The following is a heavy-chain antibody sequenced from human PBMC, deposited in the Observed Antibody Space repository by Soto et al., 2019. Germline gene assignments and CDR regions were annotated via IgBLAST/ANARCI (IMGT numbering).Heavy chain of an antibody. V-gene: IGHV4-59*01. CDR1: GGSISSYY. J-gene: IGHJ6*02. CDR3: ARAILSSGWHRDYYYGMDV. CDR2: IYYSGST. Sequence: KASETLSLTCTVSGGSISSYYWSWIRQPPGKGLEWIGYIYYSGSTNYNPSLKSRVTISVDTSKNQFSLKLSSVTAADTAVYYCARAILSSGWHRDYYYGMDVWGQGTTVTVSS. D-gene: IGHD6-19*01.